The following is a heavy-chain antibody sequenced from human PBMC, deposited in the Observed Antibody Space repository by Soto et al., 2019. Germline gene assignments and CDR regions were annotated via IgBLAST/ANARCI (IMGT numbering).Heavy chain of an antibody. J-gene: IGHJ4*02. Sequence: EVQLVESGGGLVQPGGSLRLSCEASGFTLSSYWMRWIRQAPGKGLEWVANTRQDGGQSYLVDSVQGRFTISRDNAKNSVYLQMNSLRAEDTAVYYCVGDGSSGWHFDSWGQGTLVTVSS. V-gene: IGHV3-7*01. CDR3: VGDGSSGWHFDS. D-gene: IGHD6-19*01. CDR1: GFTLSSYW. CDR2: TRQDGGQS.